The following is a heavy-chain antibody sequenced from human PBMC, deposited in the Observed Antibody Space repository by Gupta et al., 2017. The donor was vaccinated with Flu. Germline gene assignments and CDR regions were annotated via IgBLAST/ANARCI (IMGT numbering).Heavy chain of an antibody. D-gene: IGHD3-3*01. Sequence: QVQLVESGGCVVQPGRYLRLLCAASGFTFSSCCMHWVGQAPGQGLEWVAVISYDGSNKYYADSVKGRFTISRDNSKNTLYLQMNSLRAEDTAVYYCAKISVLRFLEWLSVEGYFDYWGQGTLVTVSS. CDR3: AKISVLRFLEWLSVEGYFDY. V-gene: IGHV3-30*18. CDR1: GFTFSSCC. J-gene: IGHJ4*02. CDR2: ISYDGSNK.